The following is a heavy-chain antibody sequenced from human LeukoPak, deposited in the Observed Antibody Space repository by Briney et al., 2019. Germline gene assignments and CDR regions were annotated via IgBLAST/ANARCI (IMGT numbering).Heavy chain of an antibody. CDR2: ISTSASSI. V-gene: IGHV3-11*01. J-gene: IGHJ1*01. Sequence: PGGSLRLSCAASGFTFSDYYISWLRQAPGKGLEGTSYISTSASSIFYADSVKGRFTVSRDNAKNSVYLQMDSLRADDTAVYYCARAEYYDSTGYYFHLWGQGTQVTVSS. CDR3: ARAEYYDSTGYYFHL. D-gene: IGHD3-22*01. CDR1: GFTFSDYY.